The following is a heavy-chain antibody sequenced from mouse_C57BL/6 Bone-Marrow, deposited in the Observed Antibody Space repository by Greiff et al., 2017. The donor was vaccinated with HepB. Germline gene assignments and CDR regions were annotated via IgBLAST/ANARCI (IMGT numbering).Heavy chain of an antibody. D-gene: IGHD1-1*01. CDR2: ILPSIGRT. Sequence: QVQLKESGSELRSPGSSVKLSCKDFDSEVFPIAYMSWVRQKPGHGFEWIGGILPSIGRTIYGEKFEDKATLDADTLSNTAYLGLNSLTSEDSAIYYCARGVITTVVDWYFDVWGTGTTVTVSS. J-gene: IGHJ1*03. CDR1: DSEVFPIAY. V-gene: IGHV15-2*01. CDR3: ARGVITTVVDWYFDV.